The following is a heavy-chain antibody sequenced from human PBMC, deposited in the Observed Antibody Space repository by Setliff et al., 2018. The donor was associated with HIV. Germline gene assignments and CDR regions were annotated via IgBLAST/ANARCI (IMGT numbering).Heavy chain of an antibody. CDR2: IIPMFGTA. V-gene: IGHV1-69*05. J-gene: IGHJ2*01. CDR3: ARAGVELSYWYFDL. Sequence: GASVKVSCKASGDTFSSYAISWVRQAPGQGLEWMGRIIPMFGTANYAQKFQGRVTITRDTSASTAYMELSSLRSEDTAVYYCARAGVELSYWYFDLWGRGTLVTVSS. D-gene: IGHD1-7*01. CDR1: GDTFSSYA.